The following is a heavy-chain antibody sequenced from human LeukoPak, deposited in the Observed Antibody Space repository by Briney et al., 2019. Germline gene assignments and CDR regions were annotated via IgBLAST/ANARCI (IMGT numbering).Heavy chain of an antibody. V-gene: IGHV1-18*01. CDR2: ISAYNGNT. D-gene: IGHD3-3*01. CDR3: ARTIFGVVISLYYFDY. CDR1: GYTFTSYG. Sequence: GASVKVSCKASGYTFTSYGISWVRQAPGQGLEWMGWISAYNGNTNYAQELQGRVTMTTDTSTSTAYMELRSLRSDDTAVYYCARTIFGVVISLYYFDYWGQGTLVTVSS. J-gene: IGHJ4*02.